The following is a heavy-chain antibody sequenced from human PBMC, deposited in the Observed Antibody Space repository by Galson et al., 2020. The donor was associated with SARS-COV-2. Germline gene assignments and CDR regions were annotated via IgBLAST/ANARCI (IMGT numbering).Heavy chain of an antibody. Sequence: ETSETLSLTCTVSGGSISSYYWSWIRQPTGKGLEWIGYIYYSGSTNYNPSLKSRVTISVDTSKNQFSLKLSSVTAADTAVYYCAREVVPAAIGGGMDVWGQGTTVTVSS. D-gene: IGHD2-2*01. CDR1: GGSISSYY. J-gene: IGHJ6*02. CDR3: AREVVPAAIGGGMDV. CDR2: IYYSGST. V-gene: IGHV4-59*01.